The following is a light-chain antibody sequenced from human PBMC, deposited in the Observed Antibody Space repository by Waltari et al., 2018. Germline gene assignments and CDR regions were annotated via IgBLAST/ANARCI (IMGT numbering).Light chain of an antibody. V-gene: IGKV4-1*01. CDR1: QSVLSSSNNRNF. CDR3: QQYYSLPLT. CDR2: WAS. Sequence: DIVMTQSPDSLVVSLGERATINCKSSQSVLSSSNNRNFLAWYQQISGQPPKLLINWASTRESGVPDRFSGGGSGTDFTLTISGLQAEDVAVYYCQQYYSLPLTFGGGTKVEI. J-gene: IGKJ4*02.